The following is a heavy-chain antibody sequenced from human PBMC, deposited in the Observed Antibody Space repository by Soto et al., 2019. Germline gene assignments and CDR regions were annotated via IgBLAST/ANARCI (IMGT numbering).Heavy chain of an antibody. CDR3: ARGLHYDFWSGYRPIYYYYMDV. V-gene: IGHV1-8*01. CDR1: GYTFTSYD. D-gene: IGHD3-3*01. Sequence: ASVKVSCKASGYTFTSYDINWVRQATGQGLEWMGWMNPNSGNTGYAQKFQGRVTMTRNTSISTAYMELSSLRSEDTAVYYCARGLHYDFWSGYRPIYYYYMDVWGKGTTVTV. J-gene: IGHJ6*03. CDR2: MNPNSGNT.